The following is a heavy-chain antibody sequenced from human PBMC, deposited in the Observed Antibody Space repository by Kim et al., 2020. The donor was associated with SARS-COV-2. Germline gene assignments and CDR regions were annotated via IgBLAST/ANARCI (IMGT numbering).Heavy chain of an antibody. D-gene: IGHD3-16*01. Sequence: GYADSVKGRFTISRDNAKNSLYLQMNSLRPEDTALYYCAKDPLWGNFGLDDWGQGTLVSVSS. J-gene: IGHJ4*02. CDR3: AKDPLWGNFGLDD. V-gene: IGHV3-9*01.